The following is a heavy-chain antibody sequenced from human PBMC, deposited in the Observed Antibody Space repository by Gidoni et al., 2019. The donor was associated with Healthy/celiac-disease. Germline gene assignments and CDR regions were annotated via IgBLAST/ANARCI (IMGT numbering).Heavy chain of an antibody. D-gene: IGHD3-3*01. CDR3: VKDSGAEWRFLGGAFDI. J-gene: IGHJ3*02. V-gene: IGHV3-64D*06. CDR1: GFTFSSYA. Sequence: EVQLVESGGGLVQPGGSLRLSCSASGFTFSSYAMHWVRQAPGKGLEYVSAISSNGGSTYYADSVKGRFTISRDNSKNTLYLQMSSLRAEDTAVYYCVKDSGAEWRFLGGAFDIWGQGTMVTVSS. CDR2: ISSNGGST.